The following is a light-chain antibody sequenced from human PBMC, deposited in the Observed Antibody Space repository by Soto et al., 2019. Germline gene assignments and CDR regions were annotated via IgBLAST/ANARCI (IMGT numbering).Light chain of an antibody. CDR2: GAS. Sequence: EIVLTQSPGTLSLSPGERATLSCRASQSVSSSYLAWYQQKPGQAPRLLIYGASSRATGIPDRFSGSGSGTDFTLTSSRLEPEDLAVYYCQQYGSSPRRTFGQGTKVEIK. CDR3: QQYGSSPRRT. J-gene: IGKJ1*01. CDR1: QSVSSSY. V-gene: IGKV3-20*01.